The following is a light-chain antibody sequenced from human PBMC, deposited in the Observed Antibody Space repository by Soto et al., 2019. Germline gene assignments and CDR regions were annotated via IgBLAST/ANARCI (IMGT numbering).Light chain of an antibody. CDR2: KAS. V-gene: IGKV1-5*03. CDR1: QTISSW. Sequence: DIQITQAPSTLSGSVGDRVTIPCRASQTISSWLAWYQQKPGKAPKLLIYKASTLKSGVPSRFSGSGSGTEFTLTISSLQPDDVATYDCQHYNSYSEAFGQGTKVDI. J-gene: IGKJ1*01. CDR3: QHYNSYSEA.